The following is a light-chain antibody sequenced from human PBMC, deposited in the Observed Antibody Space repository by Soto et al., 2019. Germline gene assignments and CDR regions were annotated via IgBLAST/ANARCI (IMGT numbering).Light chain of an antibody. CDR1: QSLEYSDGRTF. Sequence: DVVMTQSPLSLSVTLEQPTSISCSSTQSLEYSDGRTFLNWFQQRPGQSPRRLLYKVSNRDSGVPDRFSGSGSGTNFTLKISRVEAEDVGVYFCMQGRYWATFGQGTKLEIK. CDR3: MQGRYWAT. CDR2: KVS. V-gene: IGKV2-30*01. J-gene: IGKJ2*01.